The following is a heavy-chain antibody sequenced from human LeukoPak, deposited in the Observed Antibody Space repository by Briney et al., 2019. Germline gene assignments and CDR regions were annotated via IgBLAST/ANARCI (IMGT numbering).Heavy chain of an antibody. D-gene: IGHD1-26*01. CDR1: GGSFSGYY. J-gene: IGHJ4*02. Sequence: SETLSLTCAVCGGSFSGYYWSWIRQPPGKGLEWIGEINHSGSTNYNPSLKSRVTISVDTSKNQFSLKLSSVTAADTAVYYCVRDRELTYWGQGTLVTVSS. CDR3: VRDRELTY. V-gene: IGHV4-34*01. CDR2: INHSGST.